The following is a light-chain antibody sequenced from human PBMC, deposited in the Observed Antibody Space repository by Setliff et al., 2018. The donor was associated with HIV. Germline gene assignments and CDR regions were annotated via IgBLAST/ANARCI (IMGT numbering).Light chain of an antibody. CDR2: DVN. CDR3: CSYAGSSAPVL. V-gene: IGLV2-23*02. CDR1: SDDVGRYNL. J-gene: IGLJ2*01. Sequence: QSVLAQPASVSGSPGQAITISCTGTSDDVGRYNLVSWYQQYPGKAPRVIIYDVNKRPSGVSNRFSGSKSGNTASLTISGLQAEDEAGFYCCSYAGSSAPVLFGGGTKVTVL.